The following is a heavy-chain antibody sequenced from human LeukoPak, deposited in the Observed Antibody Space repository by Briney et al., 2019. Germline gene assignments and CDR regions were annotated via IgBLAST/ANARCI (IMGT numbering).Heavy chain of an antibody. J-gene: IGHJ6*04. V-gene: IGHV3-30*02. D-gene: IGHD3-3*01. CDR3: ANFIGTVLEWLLAGDV. CDR1: GFAFSSYG. Sequence: HPGGSLRLSCAASGFAFSSYGMHWVRQAPGKGLEWVAFIRYDGSNKYYADSVKGRFTISRDNSKNTLYLQMNSLRAEDTAVYYCANFIGTVLEWLLAGDVWGKGTTVTVSS. CDR2: IRYDGSNK.